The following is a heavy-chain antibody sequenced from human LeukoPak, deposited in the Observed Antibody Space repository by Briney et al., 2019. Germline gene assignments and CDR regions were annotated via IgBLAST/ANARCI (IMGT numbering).Heavy chain of an antibody. J-gene: IGHJ4*02. Sequence: SETLSLTCTVSGGSISSYYWSWIRQPPGKGLEWIGYIYYSGSTNYNPSLKSRVTISIDTSKSQFSLKLSSVTAADTAVYYCARGWTGTHDYWGQGTLVTVSS. D-gene: IGHD3/OR15-3a*01. CDR1: GGSISSYY. CDR2: IYYSGST. V-gene: IGHV4-59*01. CDR3: ARGWTGTHDY.